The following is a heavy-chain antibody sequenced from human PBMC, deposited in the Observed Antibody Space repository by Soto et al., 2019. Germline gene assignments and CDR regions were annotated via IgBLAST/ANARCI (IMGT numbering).Heavy chain of an antibody. D-gene: IGHD1-1*01. CDR1: GFTFSAHY. CDR2: IRKKPNSYTT. Sequence: EVQLVDSGGGLVQPGGSLRLSCAASGFTFSAHYMDWVRQSPGKGLEWGGRIRKKPNSYTTEYAASGKGRFNISRDDSKNSLYLQMNSLNTEDTAFYYFARGATSYNYDYWGKVTLVTVSS. J-gene: IGHJ4*02. V-gene: IGHV3-72*01. CDR3: ARGATSYNYDY.